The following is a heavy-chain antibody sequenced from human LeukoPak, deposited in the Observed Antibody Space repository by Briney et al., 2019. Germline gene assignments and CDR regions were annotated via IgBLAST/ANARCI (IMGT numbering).Heavy chain of an antibody. D-gene: IGHD3-22*01. V-gene: IGHV1-18*01. CDR2: ISAYNGNT. Sequence: ASVKVSCKASGYTFTSYGISWVRQAPGQGLEWMGWISAYNGNTNYAQKLQGRVTMTTDTSTSTAYMELRSLRSDDTAVYYCARLKGRYYYDSSGYYYWGQGTLVTVSS. CDR3: ARLKGRYYYDSSGYYY. CDR1: GYTFTSYG. J-gene: IGHJ4*02.